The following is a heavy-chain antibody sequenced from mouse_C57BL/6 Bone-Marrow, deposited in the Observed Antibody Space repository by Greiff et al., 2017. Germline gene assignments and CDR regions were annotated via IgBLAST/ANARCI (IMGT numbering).Heavy chain of an antibody. CDR1: GYTFTSYW. Sequence: QVQLQQSGAELVKPGASVKLSCKASGYTFTSYWMHWVKQRPGQGLEWIGMIHPNSGSTNYNEKFKSKATLTVDKSSSTAYMQLSSLTSEDSAVYYCARSIYYDAMDYWGQGTSVTVSS. D-gene: IGHD2-1*01. CDR3: ARSIYYDAMDY. CDR2: IHPNSGST. J-gene: IGHJ4*01. V-gene: IGHV1-64*01.